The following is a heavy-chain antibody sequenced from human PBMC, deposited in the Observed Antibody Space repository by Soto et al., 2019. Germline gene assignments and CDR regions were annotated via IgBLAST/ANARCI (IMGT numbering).Heavy chain of an antibody. CDR2: ISSSSSYI. V-gene: IGHV3-21*01. Sequence: GGSLRLSCAASGFTFSSYSMNWVRQAPGKGLEWVSSISSSSSYIYYADSVKGRFTISRDNAKNSLYLQMNSLRAEDTAVYYCARDSRYSSGNFDYWGQGTLVTVSS. CDR1: GFTFSSYS. J-gene: IGHJ4*02. CDR3: ARDSRYSSGNFDY. D-gene: IGHD6-19*01.